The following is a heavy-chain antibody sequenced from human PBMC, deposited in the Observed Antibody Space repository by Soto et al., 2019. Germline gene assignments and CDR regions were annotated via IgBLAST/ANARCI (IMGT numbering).Heavy chain of an antibody. V-gene: IGHV3-21*01. CDR2: ISSSSSYI. J-gene: IGHJ4*02. CDR1: GFTFSSYS. CDR3: ARAVPKDIVATILRGRYDY. D-gene: IGHD5-12*01. Sequence: EVQLVESGGGLVQPGGSLRLSCAASGFTFSSYSMNWVRQAPGKGLEWVSSISSSSSYIYYAYSVKGRFTISRDNAKNSLYLQMNSLRAEDTAVYYCARAVPKDIVATILRGRYDYWGQGTLVTVSS.